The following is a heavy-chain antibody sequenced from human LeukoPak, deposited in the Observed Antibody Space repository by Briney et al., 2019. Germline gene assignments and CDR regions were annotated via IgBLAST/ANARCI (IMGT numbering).Heavy chain of an antibody. V-gene: IGHV1-69*13. CDR1: GGTFSSYA. D-gene: IGHD2-15*01. J-gene: IGHJ6*03. Sequence: SVKVSCKASGGTFSSYAISWVRQAPGQGLEWMGGIIPIFGTANYAQKFQGRVTITADESTSTAYMELSSLRSEDTAVYYCARAGYCSGGSCTAPFYYYYYMDVWGKGTTVTVSS. CDR2: IIPIFGTA. CDR3: ARAGYCSGGSCTAPFYYYYYMDV.